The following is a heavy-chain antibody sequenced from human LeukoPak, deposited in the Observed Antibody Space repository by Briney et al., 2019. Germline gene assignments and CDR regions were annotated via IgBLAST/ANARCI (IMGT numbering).Heavy chain of an antibody. Sequence: GGSLRLSCAASGFTFGNYAMIWVRQAPGKGLEWVSAIGGSGGSTYYADSVKGRFTISRDNSKNTLYLQMNSLRAEDTAVYYCAKDHANSGWYSYWGQGTLVTVSS. J-gene: IGHJ4*02. D-gene: IGHD6-19*01. CDR1: GFTFGNYA. V-gene: IGHV3-23*01. CDR3: AKDHANSGWYSY. CDR2: IGGSGGST.